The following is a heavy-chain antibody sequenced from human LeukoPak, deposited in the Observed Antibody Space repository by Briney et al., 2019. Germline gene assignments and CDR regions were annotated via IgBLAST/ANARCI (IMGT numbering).Heavy chain of an antibody. CDR2: ISAGGGST. Sequence: GGSLRLSCAASGFTFSSYTMTWVRQAPGKGLDWVSGISAGGGSTYYADSVKGRFTISRDNSKNTLYLQMNSLRAEDTAVYYCARGWARYSSSSGVDYWGQGTLVTVSS. CDR3: ARGWARYSSSSGVDY. V-gene: IGHV3-23*01. J-gene: IGHJ4*02. D-gene: IGHD6-6*01. CDR1: GFTFSSYT.